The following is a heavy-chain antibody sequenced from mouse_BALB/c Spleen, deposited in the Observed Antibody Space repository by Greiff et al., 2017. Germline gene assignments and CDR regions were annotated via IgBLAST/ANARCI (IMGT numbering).Heavy chain of an antibody. CDR3: ARTVVATSLYYFDY. J-gene: IGHJ2*01. V-gene: IGHV1-80*01. Sequence: QVQLQQSGAELVRPGSSVKISCKASGYAFSSYWMNWVKQRPGQGLAWIGQIYPGDGDTNYNGKFKGKATLTADKSSSTAYMQLSSLTSEDSAVYVCARTVVATSLYYFDYWGQGTTLTVSS. CDR1: GYAFSSYW. D-gene: IGHD1-1*01. CDR2: IYPGDGDT.